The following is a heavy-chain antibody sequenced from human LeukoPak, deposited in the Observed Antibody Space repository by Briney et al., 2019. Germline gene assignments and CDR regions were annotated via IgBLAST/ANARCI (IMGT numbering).Heavy chain of an antibody. CDR3: ARGVVNTGLDY. D-gene: IGHD3-3*01. CDR2: VFYSGTT. V-gene: IGHV4-39*07. Sequence: PSETLSLTCTVSGGSVSIDNYYWAWIRQPPGKGLEWLGSVFYSGTTYYNPSLNNRVTISVDTSKNQFSLKLSSVTAADTAVYYCARGVVNTGLDYWGQGTLVTVSS. J-gene: IGHJ4*02. CDR1: GGSVSIDNYY.